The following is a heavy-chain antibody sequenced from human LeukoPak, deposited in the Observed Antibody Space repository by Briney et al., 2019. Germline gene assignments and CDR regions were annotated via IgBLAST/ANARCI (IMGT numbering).Heavy chain of an antibody. CDR1: GGSISSGSYY. CDR3: ARDKSRGAATGAASGAFDI. V-gene: IGHV4-61*02. Sequence: SETLSLTCTVSGGSISSGSYYWSWIRQPAGKGLEWIGRIYTSGSTNYNPSLKSRVTISVDTSKNQFSLKLSSVTAADTAVYYCARDKSRGAATGAASGAFDIWGQGTMVTVSS. J-gene: IGHJ3*02. CDR2: IYTSGST. D-gene: IGHD3-3*01.